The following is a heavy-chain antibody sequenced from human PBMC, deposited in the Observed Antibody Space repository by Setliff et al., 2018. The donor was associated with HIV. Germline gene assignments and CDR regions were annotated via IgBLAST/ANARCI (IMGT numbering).Heavy chain of an antibody. J-gene: IGHJ6*03. D-gene: IGHD3-10*01. CDR1: GGSITSHY. CDR3: ARIRGSTHYHYLYMDV. CDR2: MYNSGST. Sequence: NPSETLSLTCTVSGGSITSHYWSWIRQPPGKGLEWIGYMYNSGSTNYNPSLKSRVTISVDTSKNQFSLNLSSVTAADTAIYYCARIRGSTHYHYLYMDVWGKGTTVTVSS. V-gene: IGHV4-59*11.